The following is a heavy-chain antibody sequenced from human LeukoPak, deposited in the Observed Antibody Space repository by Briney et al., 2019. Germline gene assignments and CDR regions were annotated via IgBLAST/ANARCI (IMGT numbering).Heavy chain of an antibody. D-gene: IGHD6-13*01. Sequence: GGSLRLSCAASGFTVSSNYMSWVRQAPGEGLGWGSVIYSGGSTYYADSVKGRFTISRDNSKNTLYLQMNSLRAEDTAVYYCARDSGSRGLRYFDYWGQGTLVTVSS. CDR2: IYSGGST. CDR3: ARDSGSRGLRYFDY. CDR1: GFTVSSNY. J-gene: IGHJ4*02. V-gene: IGHV3-66*01.